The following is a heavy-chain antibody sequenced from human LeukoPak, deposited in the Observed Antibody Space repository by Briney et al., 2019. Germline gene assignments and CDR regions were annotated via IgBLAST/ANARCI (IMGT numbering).Heavy chain of an antibody. D-gene: IGHD6-13*01. CDR2: INPNSGGT. V-gene: IGHV1-2*02. CDR3: ARVDSSSWFGP. Sequence: ASVKVSCKASGYTFTGYYMHWVRQAPGQGLEWMGWINPNSGGTNYAQKFRGRVTMTRDTSISTAYMELSRLRSDDTAVYYRARVDSSSWFGPWGQGTLVTVSS. J-gene: IGHJ5*02. CDR1: GYTFTGYY.